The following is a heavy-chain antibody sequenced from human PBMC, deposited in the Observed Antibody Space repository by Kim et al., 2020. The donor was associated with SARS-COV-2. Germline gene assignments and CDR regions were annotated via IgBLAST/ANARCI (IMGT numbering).Heavy chain of an antibody. D-gene: IGHD2-8*02. CDR3: ARHWCTGGVCYFDP. V-gene: IGHV4-39*01. J-gene: IGHJ5*02. CDR1: GGSISSSDYY. CDR2: IYYTGTT. Sequence: SETLSLTCTVSGGSISSSDYYWGWIRQPPGKGLEWIGSIYYTGTTYYNPSLKSRVTISVDTPKNQFSLKLSYVTDATVYYCARHWCTGGVCYFDPWGQGTLVTVSS.